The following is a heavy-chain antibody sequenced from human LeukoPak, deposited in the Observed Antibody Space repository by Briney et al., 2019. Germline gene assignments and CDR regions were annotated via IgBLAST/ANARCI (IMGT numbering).Heavy chain of an antibody. D-gene: IGHD4-23*01. CDR3: ARLAHDYGGNSSFDY. CDR1: GGSISSSSYY. J-gene: IGHJ4*02. CDR2: IYYSGST. V-gene: IGHV4-31*03. Sequence: SETLSLTCTVSGGSISSSSYYWGWIRQPPGKGLEWIGYIYYSGSTYYNPSLKSRVTISVDTSKNQFSLKLSSVTAADTAVYYCARLAHDYGGNSSFDYWGQGTLVTVSS.